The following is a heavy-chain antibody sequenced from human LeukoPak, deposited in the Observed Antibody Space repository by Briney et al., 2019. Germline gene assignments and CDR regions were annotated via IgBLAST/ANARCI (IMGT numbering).Heavy chain of an antibody. CDR2: IVVGSGST. V-gene: IGHV1-58*02. J-gene: IGHJ4*02. CDR1: GFTFTSSA. D-gene: IGHD1-26*01. Sequence: ASVKVSCKASGFTFTSSAMQWVRQARGQRLEWIGWIVVGSGSTNYAQKFQERVTITRDMSTSTAYMELSSLRSEDAAVYYCAADVSAGGRPPDFDYWGQGTLVTVSS. CDR3: AADVSAGGRPPDFDY.